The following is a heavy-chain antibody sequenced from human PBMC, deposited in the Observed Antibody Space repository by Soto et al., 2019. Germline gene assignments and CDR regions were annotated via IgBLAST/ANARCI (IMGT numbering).Heavy chain of an antibody. CDR3: AKAVRYYDSSGDYFDY. D-gene: IGHD3-22*01. CDR2: IYIGGTI. J-gene: IGHJ4*02. Sequence: GGSLRLSCAASGFTVSSNYMSWIRQAPGKGLEWVSVIYIGGTIYYADSVKGRFTISRDNSKNTLYLQMNSLRVEDTAVYYCAKAVRYYDSSGDYFDYWGQGTLVTVSS. CDR1: GFTVSSNY. V-gene: IGHV3-66*01.